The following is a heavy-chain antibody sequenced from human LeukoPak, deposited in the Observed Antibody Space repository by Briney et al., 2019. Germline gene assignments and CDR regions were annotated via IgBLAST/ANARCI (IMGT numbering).Heavy chain of an antibody. CDR2: ISYDGSNK. CDR1: GFTFSSYG. Sequence: GGSLRLSCAASGFTFSSYGMHWIRQAPGKGLEWVAVISYDGSNKYYADSVKGRFTISRDNSKNTLYLQMNSLRAEDTAVYYCAKDEAAADPYYYYGMDVWGQGTTVTVSS. D-gene: IGHD6-13*01. J-gene: IGHJ6*02. CDR3: AKDEAAADPYYYYGMDV. V-gene: IGHV3-30*18.